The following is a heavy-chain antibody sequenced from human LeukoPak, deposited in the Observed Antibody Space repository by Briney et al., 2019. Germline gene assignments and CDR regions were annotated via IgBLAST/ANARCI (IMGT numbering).Heavy chain of an antibody. V-gene: IGHV1-2*04. CDR1: GYIFSGYY. Sequence: ASVKVSCKASGYIFSGYYMHWVRQAPGQGLEWVGGINPDTGDPNYARKFRGWVTITTDTSVSSGYMELSRLKSDDTAVYYCVTGDYFDYWGQGTLVIVSS. J-gene: IGHJ4*02. CDR2: INPDTGDP. CDR3: VTGDYFDY.